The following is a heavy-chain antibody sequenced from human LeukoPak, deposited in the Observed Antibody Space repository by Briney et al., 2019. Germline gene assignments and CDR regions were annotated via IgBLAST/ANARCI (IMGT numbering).Heavy chain of an antibody. CDR1: GYSISSGYY. D-gene: IGHD2-15*01. CDR2: IYHSGST. CDR3: ARTIVVVVARGSGIMDV. V-gene: IGHV4-38-2*01. Sequence: SETLSLTCAVSGYSISSGYYWGWIRQPPGKGLEWIGSIYHSGSTYYNPSLKSRVTISVDTSKNQFSLKLSSVTAADTAVYYCARTIVVVVARGSGIMDVWGKGTTVTVSS. J-gene: IGHJ6*03.